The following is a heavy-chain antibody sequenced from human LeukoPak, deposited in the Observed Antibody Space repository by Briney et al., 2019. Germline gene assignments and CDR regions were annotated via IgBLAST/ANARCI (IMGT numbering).Heavy chain of an antibody. CDR3: AKGGNYAPLDY. Sequence: GGSLRLSCAASGFTFSESPMTWVRQAPGKGLERVSAISTSGSDTIYTDSVKDRFTISRDNSKNTLYLQMNSLRAEDTAVYYCAKGGNYAPLDYWGQGTLVTVSS. V-gene: IGHV3-23*01. D-gene: IGHD1-7*01. CDR2: ISTSGSDT. CDR1: GFTFSESP. J-gene: IGHJ4*02.